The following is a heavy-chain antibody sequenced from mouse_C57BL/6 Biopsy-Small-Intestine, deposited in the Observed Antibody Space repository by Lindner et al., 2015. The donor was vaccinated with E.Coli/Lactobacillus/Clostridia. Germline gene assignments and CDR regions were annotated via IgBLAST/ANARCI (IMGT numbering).Heavy chain of an antibody. CDR1: GYNFTRSF. CDR2: INLGSGGT. J-gene: IGHJ1*01. V-gene: IGHV1-54*02. Sequence: SVKVSCKASGYNFTRSFMHWVRQAPGQGLEWMGVINLGSGGTYSAQKFQGRVTMTRDTSTNTVYMELSSLRSEDTAVYYCAGDQWYFDPWGQGSLVTVSS. CDR3: AGDQWYFDP.